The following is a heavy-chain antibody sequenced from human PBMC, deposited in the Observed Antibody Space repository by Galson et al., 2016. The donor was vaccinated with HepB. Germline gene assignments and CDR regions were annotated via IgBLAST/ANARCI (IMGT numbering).Heavy chain of an antibody. D-gene: IGHD3-3*01. Sequence: SVKVSCKASGHMSTTYYINWVRQAPGQGLEWMGITNPGESRTRYAQNFQGRLTMTKDTSTTTVYMELSSLRSEDTALYYCAKTDLWSGPHYFDSWGQGTQVTVSS. CDR2: TNPGESRT. V-gene: IGHV1-46*01. J-gene: IGHJ4*02. CDR3: AKTDLWSGPHYFDS. CDR1: GHMSTTYY.